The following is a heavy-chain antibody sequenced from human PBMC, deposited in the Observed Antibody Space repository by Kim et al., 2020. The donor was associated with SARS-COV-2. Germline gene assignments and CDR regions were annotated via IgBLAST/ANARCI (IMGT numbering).Heavy chain of an antibody. D-gene: IGHD3-22*01. V-gene: IGHV4-39*01. CDR2: IYYSGST. CDR3: ARPLRNSSGYNWFDP. CDR1: GGSISSSSYY. Sequence: SETLSLTCTVSGGSISSSSYYWGWIRQPPGKGLEWIGSIYYSGSTYYNPSLKSRVTISVDTSKNQFSLKLSSVTAADTAVYYCARPLRNSSGYNWFDPWGQGTLVTVSS. J-gene: IGHJ5*02.